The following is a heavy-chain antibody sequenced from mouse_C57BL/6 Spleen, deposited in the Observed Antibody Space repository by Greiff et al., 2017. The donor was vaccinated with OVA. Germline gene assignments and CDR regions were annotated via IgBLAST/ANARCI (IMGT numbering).Heavy chain of an antibody. D-gene: IGHD3-2*02. Sequence: QVQLQQSGAELVRPGASVTLSCKASGYTFTDYEMHWVKQTPVHGLEWIGAIDPETGGTAYNQKFKGKAILTADKSSSTAYMELRSLTSEDSAVYYCTGGGTAQAAWFAYWGQGTLVTVSA. CDR3: TGGGTAQAAWFAY. V-gene: IGHV1-15*01. J-gene: IGHJ3*01. CDR1: GYTFTDYE. CDR2: IDPETGGT.